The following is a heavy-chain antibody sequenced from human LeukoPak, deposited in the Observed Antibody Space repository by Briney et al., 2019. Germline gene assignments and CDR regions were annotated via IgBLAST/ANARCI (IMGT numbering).Heavy chain of an antibody. CDR2: IYYSGST. J-gene: IGHJ6*03. Sequence: SETLSLTXTVSGGSISSYYWSWIRQPPGKGLEWIGYIYYSGSTNYNPSLKSRVTISVDTSKNQFSLKLSSVTAADTAVYYCARNLYYDFPYMDVWGKGTTVTVSS. CDR3: ARNLYYDFPYMDV. D-gene: IGHD3-3*01. V-gene: IGHV4-59*01. CDR1: GGSISSYY.